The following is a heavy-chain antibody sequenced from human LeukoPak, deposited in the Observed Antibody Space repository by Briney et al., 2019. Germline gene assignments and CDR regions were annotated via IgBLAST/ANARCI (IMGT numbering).Heavy chain of an antibody. V-gene: IGHV3-48*03. J-gene: IGHJ4*02. Sequence: GGSLRLSCAASGFTFSSYEMNWVRQAPGKGLEWVSYISSSGSTIYYADSVKGRFTISRDNAKNSLYLQMNSLRAEDTAVYYCAPYYYGSGSATNSFDYWGQGTLVNVSS. CDR2: ISSSGSTI. CDR1: GFTFSSYE. CDR3: APYYYGSGSATNSFDY. D-gene: IGHD3-10*01.